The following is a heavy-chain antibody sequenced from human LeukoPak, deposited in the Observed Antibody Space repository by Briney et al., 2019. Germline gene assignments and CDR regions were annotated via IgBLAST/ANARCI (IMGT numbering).Heavy chain of an antibody. CDR3: ARSYDFWSGPMNTHAFDI. J-gene: IGHJ3*02. D-gene: IGHD3-3*01. V-gene: IGHV3-30*04. Sequence: GGSLRLSCAASGFTFSSYAMHWVRQAPGKGLEWVAVISYDGSNKYYADSVKGRFTISRDNSKNTLYLQMNSLRAEDTAVYYCARSYDFWSGPMNTHAFDIWGQGTMLTVSS. CDR2: ISYDGSNK. CDR1: GFTFSSYA.